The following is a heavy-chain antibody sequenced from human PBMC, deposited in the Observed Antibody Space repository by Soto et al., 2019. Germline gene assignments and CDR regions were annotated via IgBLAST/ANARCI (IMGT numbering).Heavy chain of an antibody. J-gene: IGHJ6*03. CDR3: ARETALDIVATSQSYYYYMDV. CDR2: IYYSGST. CDR1: GGSISSGGYY. D-gene: IGHD5-12*01. V-gene: IGHV4-61*08. Sequence: SETLSLTCTVSGGSISSGGYYWSWIRQHPGKGLECFVFIYYSGSTNYNPSLKSRVTISVDTSKNQFSLKLSSVTAADTAVYYFARETALDIVATSQSYYYYMDVWGKGTTVTVSS.